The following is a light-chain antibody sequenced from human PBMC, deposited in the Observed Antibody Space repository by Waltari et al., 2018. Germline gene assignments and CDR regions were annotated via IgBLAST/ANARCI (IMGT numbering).Light chain of an antibody. CDR1: QRVSSN. CDR2: GAS. J-gene: IGKJ2*01. V-gene: IGKV3-15*01. CDR3: QQYNNWPPMYT. Sequence: EIVLTQSPATLSVSPGERATLSSRASQRVSSNLACDQQKPGQAPRLLIYGASTRATGIPARFSGSGSGTEFTLTISSLQSEDFAVYYCQQYNNWPPMYTFGQGTKLEIK.